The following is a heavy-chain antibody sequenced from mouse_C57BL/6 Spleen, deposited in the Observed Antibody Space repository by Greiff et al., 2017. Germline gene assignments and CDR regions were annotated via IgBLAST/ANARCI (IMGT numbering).Heavy chain of an antibody. CDR3: ARGDYDYDDGYYFDY. D-gene: IGHD2-4*01. CDR2: FHPYNDDT. Sequence: QVQLKESGAELVKPGASVKMSCKASGYTFTTYPIEWMKQNHGKSLEWIGNFHPYNDDTKYNEKFKGKATLTVEKSSSTVYLELSRLTSDDSAVYYCARGDYDYDDGYYFDYWGQGTTLTVSS. CDR1: GYTFTTYP. J-gene: IGHJ2*01. V-gene: IGHV1-47*01.